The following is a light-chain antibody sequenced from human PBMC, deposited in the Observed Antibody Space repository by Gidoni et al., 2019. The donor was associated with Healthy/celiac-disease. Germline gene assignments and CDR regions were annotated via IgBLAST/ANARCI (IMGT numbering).Light chain of an antibody. Sequence: DIQMTQSPSSLSASVGDRVTITCRASQSISSYFNWSQQKPGKAPKLLIYAASSLQSVVPSRFSGSGSGTDFTLTISSLQPEDFATYYCQQSYSTPLFTFGPXTKVDIK. J-gene: IGKJ3*01. CDR2: AAS. CDR3: QQSYSTPLFT. V-gene: IGKV1-39*01. CDR1: QSISSY.